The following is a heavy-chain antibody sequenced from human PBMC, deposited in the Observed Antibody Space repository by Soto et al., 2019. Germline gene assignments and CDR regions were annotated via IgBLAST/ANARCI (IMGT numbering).Heavy chain of an antibody. CDR1: GGTFSSYA. Sequence: QVQLVQSGAEVKKPGSSVKVSCKASGGTFSSYAISWVRQAPGQVLEWMGGIIPIFGTANDAQKFQGRVRITAEESTSTACMELSSLRSEDTAVYYCARGAWFGDGPQFAYWGQGTLVTVSS. CDR3: ARGAWFGDGPQFAY. D-gene: IGHD3-10*01. CDR2: IIPIFGTA. J-gene: IGHJ4*02. V-gene: IGHV1-69*12.